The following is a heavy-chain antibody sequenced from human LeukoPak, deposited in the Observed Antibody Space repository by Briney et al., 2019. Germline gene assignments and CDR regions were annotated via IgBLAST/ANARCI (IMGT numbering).Heavy chain of an antibody. CDR3: ARHCSGGRCYFGN. CDR1: GYSFINYW. Sequence: GESLKISCKGSGYSFINYWIAWVRQMPGKGLEWMGIIYPGDSDTRYSPSFQGQVTISADKSISTAYLQWSSLKASDTAIYYCARHCSGGRCYFGNWGQGTLVTVSS. CDR2: IYPGDSDT. J-gene: IGHJ4*02. D-gene: IGHD2-15*01. V-gene: IGHV5-51*01.